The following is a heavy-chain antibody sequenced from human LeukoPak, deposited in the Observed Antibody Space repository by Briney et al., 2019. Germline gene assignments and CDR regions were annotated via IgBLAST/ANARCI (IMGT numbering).Heavy chain of an antibody. D-gene: IGHD1-26*01. J-gene: IGHJ2*01. CDR1: GFTFSSYS. Sequence: PGRSLRLSCAASGFTFSSYSMNWVRQAPGKGLEWVSSITSSNNYIYYADSMKGRFTISRDNAKNSLYLQMNSLRAEDTAVYYCVTTWGAHYWYFDLWGRGALVTVSS. CDR3: VTTWGAHYWYFDL. V-gene: IGHV3-21*01. CDR2: ITSSNNYI.